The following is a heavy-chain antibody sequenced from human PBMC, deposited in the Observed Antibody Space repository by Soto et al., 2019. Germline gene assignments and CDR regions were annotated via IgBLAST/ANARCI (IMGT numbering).Heavy chain of an antibody. CDR1: GGIFSSYA. CDR2: IIPIFGTA. Sequence: QVQLVQSGAEVKKPGSSVKVSCKASGGIFSSYAISWVRQAPGQGLEWMGGIIPIFGTANYAQKFQGRVTITADESTSTAYMELSSLRSEDTAVYYCARVMEHGYRYGHSDYWGQGTLVTVSS. J-gene: IGHJ4*02. D-gene: IGHD5-18*01. V-gene: IGHV1-69*01. CDR3: ARVMEHGYRYGHSDY.